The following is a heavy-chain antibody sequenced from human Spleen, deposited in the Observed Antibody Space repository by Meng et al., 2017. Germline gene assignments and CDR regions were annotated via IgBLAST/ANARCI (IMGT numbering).Heavy chain of an antibody. CDR1: GFTFSSYS. J-gene: IGHJ6*02. CDR2: ISSSSSYI. V-gene: IGHV3-21*01. CDR3: ATGPRDYYGMDV. Sequence: EVQLVESGGGRVKPGGSLRLSCAASGFTFSSYSMNWVRQAPGKGLEWVSSISSSSSYIYYADSVKGRFTISRDNAKNSLYLQMNSLRAEDTAVYYCATGPRDYYGMDVWGQGTTVTVSS.